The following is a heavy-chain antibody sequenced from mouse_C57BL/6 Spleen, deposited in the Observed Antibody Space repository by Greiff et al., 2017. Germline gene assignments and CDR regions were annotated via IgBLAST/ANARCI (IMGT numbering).Heavy chain of an antibody. J-gene: IGHJ1*03. D-gene: IGHD1-1*01. CDR2: IHPSDRDT. CDR3: APVITTVVATDWYFDV. CDR1: GYTFTSYW. Sequence: VQLQQPGAELVKPGASVKVSCKASGYTFTSYWMHWVKQRPGQGLEWIGRIHPSDRDTNYNQKFKGKDTLTVDKYSSTAYMQRSSLTSEDSAVYYCAPVITTVVATDWYFDVWGTGTTVTVSS. V-gene: IGHV1-74*01.